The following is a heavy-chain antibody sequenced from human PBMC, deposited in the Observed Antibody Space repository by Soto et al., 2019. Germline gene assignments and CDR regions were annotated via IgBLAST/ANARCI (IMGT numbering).Heavy chain of an antibody. CDR3: ARVSGSYYYGMDV. CDR2: IYYTGNT. J-gene: IGHJ6*02. Sequence: SETLSLTCAVSGYSISSSNYWGWIRQPPGKGLEWIGFIYYTGNTKYNASLKSRVTISVDTSKNLFSLKLKSVTAADTAVYYCARVSGSYYYGMDVWGQGTTVTVSS. V-gene: IGHV4-38-2*01. CDR1: GYSISSSNY. D-gene: IGHD1-26*01.